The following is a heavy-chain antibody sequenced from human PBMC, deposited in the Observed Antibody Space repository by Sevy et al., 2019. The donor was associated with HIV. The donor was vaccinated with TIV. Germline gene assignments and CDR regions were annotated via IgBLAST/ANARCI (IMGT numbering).Heavy chain of an antibody. J-gene: IGHJ4*02. D-gene: IGHD3-22*01. Sequence: SETLSLTCTVSVGSISSGDYYWSWIRQPPGKGLEWIGYIYYSGSTYYNPSLKSRVTISVDTSKNQFSLKLSSVTAADTAVYYCAREGRSGYYPFDYWGQGTLVTVSS. CDR3: AREGRSGYYPFDY. CDR1: VGSISSGDYY. CDR2: IYYSGST. V-gene: IGHV4-30-4*01.